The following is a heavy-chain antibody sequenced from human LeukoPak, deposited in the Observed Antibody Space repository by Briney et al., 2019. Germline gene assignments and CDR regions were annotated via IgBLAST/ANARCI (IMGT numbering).Heavy chain of an antibody. CDR2: INHSGST. D-gene: IGHD6-6*01. CDR3: ARVGKSSSSSLFDY. Sequence: SETLSLTCAVYGGSFSGYYWSWIRQPPGKGLEWIGEINHSGSTNYNPSLKSRVTISVDTSKNPFSLKLSSVTAADTAVYYCARVGKSSSSSLFDYWGQGTLVTVSS. CDR1: GGSFSGYY. V-gene: IGHV4-34*01. J-gene: IGHJ4*02.